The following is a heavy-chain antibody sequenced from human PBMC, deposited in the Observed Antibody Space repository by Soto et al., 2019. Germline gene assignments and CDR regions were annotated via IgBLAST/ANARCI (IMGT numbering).Heavy chain of an antibody. V-gene: IGHV1-3*01. CDR1: GYTFSSYA. J-gene: IGHJ5*02. Sequence: ASVKVSCKASGYTFSSYAMHWVRQAPGQRLEWMGWINAGYGNTKSSQKFQDRVTISRDTSASTAYMELTSLSSVTAADTAIYYCATRITVFGLLIPPFDPWGQGTQVTVSS. CDR3: ATRITVFGLLIPPFDP. CDR2: INAGYGNT. D-gene: IGHD3-3*01.